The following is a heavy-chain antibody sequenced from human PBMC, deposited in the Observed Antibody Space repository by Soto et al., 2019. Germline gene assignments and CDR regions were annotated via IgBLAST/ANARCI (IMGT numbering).Heavy chain of an antibody. CDR2: ISWDGGST. CDR1: GFAFDDYT. V-gene: IGHV3-43*01. CDR3: AKDIGRGITYGMDV. D-gene: IGHD1-26*01. J-gene: IGHJ6*02. Sequence: PGGSLRHSCAASGFAFDDYTMHWVRQAPGKGLEWVSLISWDGGSTYYADSVKGRLTISRDNSKNSLYLQMNSLRTEDTALYYCAKDIGRGITYGMDVWGQGTTVTVSS.